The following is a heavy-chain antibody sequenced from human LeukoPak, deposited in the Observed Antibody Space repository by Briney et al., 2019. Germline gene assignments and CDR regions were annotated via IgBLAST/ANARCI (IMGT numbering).Heavy chain of an antibody. J-gene: IGHJ4*02. CDR3: AKDWENAGPLL. D-gene: IGHD1-26*01. CDR1: GFTFSSYG. V-gene: IGHV3-30*18. Sequence: GGSLRLSCAASGFTFSSYGMHWVRQAPGKGLEWVAVISYDGSNKYYADSVKGRFTISRDNSKNTLYLQMNSLRAEDTAVYYCAKDWENAGPLLWGQGTLVTVSS. CDR2: ISYDGSNK.